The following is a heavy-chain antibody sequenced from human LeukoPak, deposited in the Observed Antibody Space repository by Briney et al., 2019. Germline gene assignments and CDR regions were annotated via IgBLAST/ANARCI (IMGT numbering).Heavy chain of an antibody. D-gene: IGHD6-13*01. J-gene: IGHJ4*02. CDR3: ARSDIAAAGIDY. V-gene: IGHV4-59*12. Sequence: PSETLSLTCSVSGGSMSSYYWSWIRQSPGKGLEWIGYIYHSGSTDYNPSLKSRVTMSVDTSKNQFSLKLSSVTAADTAVYYCARSDIAAAGIDYWGQGTLVTVSS. CDR1: GGSMSSYY. CDR2: IYHSGST.